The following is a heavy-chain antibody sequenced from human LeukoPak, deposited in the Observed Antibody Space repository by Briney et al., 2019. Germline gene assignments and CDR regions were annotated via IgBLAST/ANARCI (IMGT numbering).Heavy chain of an antibody. CDR2: MSYDGSNK. V-gene: IGHV3-30*18. Sequence: GGSLRLSCEASGFTFRTYGMHWGRQAPGKGLEWVALMSYDGSNKDYTDSVKGRFTISRDNSKNTLYLQMNSLRTDDTAVYYCAKDLLRATGNGGYYMDVWGKGTTVTVSS. J-gene: IGHJ6*03. CDR3: AKDLLRATGNGGYYMDV. D-gene: IGHD5-12*01. CDR1: GFTFRTYG.